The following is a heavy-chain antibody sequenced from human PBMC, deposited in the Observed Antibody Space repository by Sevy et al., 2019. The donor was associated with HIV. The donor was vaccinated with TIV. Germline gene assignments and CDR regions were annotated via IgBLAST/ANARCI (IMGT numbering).Heavy chain of an antibody. CDR1: GFTFSSYE. Sequence: GGSLRLSCAVSGFTFSSYEMNWVRQAPGKGLEWVSYIGSLGSPINYVDSVKGRITISRDNAKNSLYLQMNSLRAEDTAVYYCVRVGIETAFYGMDVWGQGTTVTVSS. V-gene: IGHV3-48*03. CDR3: VRVGIETAFYGMDV. J-gene: IGHJ6*02. CDR2: IGSLGSPI.